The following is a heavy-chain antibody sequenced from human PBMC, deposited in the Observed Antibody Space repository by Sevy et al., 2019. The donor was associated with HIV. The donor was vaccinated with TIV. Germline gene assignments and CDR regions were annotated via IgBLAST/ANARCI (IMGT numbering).Heavy chain of an antibody. CDR2: ISYDGSNK. CDR3: ARDSTSSGYYSNIDY. Sequence: GGSLRLSCAASGFTFSSYAMHWVRQAPGKGLEWVAVISYDGSNKYYADSVKGRFTISRDNSKNTLYLQRNSLRAEDTAVYYCARDSTSSGYYSNIDYWGQGTLVTVSS. D-gene: IGHD3-22*01. J-gene: IGHJ4*02. V-gene: IGHV3-30-3*01. CDR1: GFTFSSYA.